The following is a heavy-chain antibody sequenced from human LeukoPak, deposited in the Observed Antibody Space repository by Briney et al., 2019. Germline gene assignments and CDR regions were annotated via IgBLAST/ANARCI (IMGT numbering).Heavy chain of an antibody. D-gene: IGHD1-14*01. J-gene: IGHJ6*02. CDR3: ASSGTTTGGMDV. V-gene: IGHV3-64D*06. CDR2: ISSNGGST. CDR1: GFTFSSYV. Sequence: GGSLSLSCSASGFTFSSYVMHWVRQAPGKGLEYVSAISSNGGSTYHADSVKGRFTVSRDNSKNMLYLQMSSLRAEDTAVYYCASSGTTTGGMDVWGQGTTVTVSS.